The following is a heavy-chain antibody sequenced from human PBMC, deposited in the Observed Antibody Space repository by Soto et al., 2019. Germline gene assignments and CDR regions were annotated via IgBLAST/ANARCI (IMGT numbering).Heavy chain of an antibody. CDR1: GGTFSSYT. V-gene: IGHV1-69*02. CDR2: IIPILGIA. CDR3: ARTPNSSGSLARYYYYYYGMDV. Sequence: VASVKVSCKASGGTFSSYTISWVRQAPGQGLEWMGRIIPILGIANYAQKFQGRVTITADKSTSTAYMELSSLRSEDTAVYYCARTPNSSGSLARYYYYYYGMDVWGQGTTVTVSS. J-gene: IGHJ6*02. D-gene: IGHD6-19*01.